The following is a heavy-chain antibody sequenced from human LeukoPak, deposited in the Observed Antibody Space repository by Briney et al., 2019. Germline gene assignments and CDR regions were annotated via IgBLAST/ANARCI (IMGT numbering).Heavy chain of an antibody. CDR3: ARDQGSYSTGTDAFDI. D-gene: IGHD1-26*01. J-gene: IGHJ3*02. CDR2: FDVDQLKH. V-gene: IGHV1-24*01. CDR1: GYTLKEVA. Sequence: ASVKVSCKVSGYTLKEVAIHWVRQAPGKGLEWMGGFDVDQLKHVHAQNFQGRLIMTEDTSAETAYMELRGLTSDDTAVFYCARDQGSYSTGTDAFDIWGQGTIVTVSS.